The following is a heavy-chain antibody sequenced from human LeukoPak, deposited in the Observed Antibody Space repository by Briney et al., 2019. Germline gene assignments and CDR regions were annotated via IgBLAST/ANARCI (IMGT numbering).Heavy chain of an antibody. CDR1: GGSFSGYY. J-gene: IGHJ4*02. D-gene: IGHD6-6*01. Sequence: SETLSLTCAVFGGSFSGYYWSWIRQPPGKGLEWIGEINHSGSTSYNASLKSRVTISVDTSKSQFSLNLPSVTAADTAVYYCARRPQGNRRPLADDFFDSWGQGTLVTVSS. CDR3: ARRPQGNRRPLADDFFDS. V-gene: IGHV4-34*01. CDR2: INHSGST.